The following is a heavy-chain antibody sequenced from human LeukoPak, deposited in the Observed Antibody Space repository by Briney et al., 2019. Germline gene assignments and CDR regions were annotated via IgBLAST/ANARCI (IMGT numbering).Heavy chain of an antibody. V-gene: IGHV3-23*01. J-gene: IGHJ4*02. D-gene: IGHD2-8*02. Sequence: GGSLRLSCAASGFTFSSYAMSWVRQAPGKGLEWVSATSGSGDSTYNADSVKGRFTISRDNSKNTLYLQMNSLRAEDTAVYYCAKDPTSCTDWGQGTLVTVSS. CDR3: AKDPTSCTD. CDR1: GFTFSSYA. CDR2: TSGSGDST.